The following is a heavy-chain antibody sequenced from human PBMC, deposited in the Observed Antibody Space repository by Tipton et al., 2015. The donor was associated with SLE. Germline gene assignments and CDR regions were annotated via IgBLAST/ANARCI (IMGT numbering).Heavy chain of an antibody. J-gene: IGHJ3*02. CDR3: ARDVQGGFDI. Sequence: SLRLSCTASAFTFSSYWMTWVRQAPGKGLEWVANIKQDGSEKYYVDSVKGRFTISRDNAKNSLYLQMNSPRAEDTAVYYCARDVQGGFDIWGQGTMVTVSS. V-gene: IGHV3-7*05. CDR1: AFTFSSYW. D-gene: IGHD2-15*01. CDR2: IKQDGSEK.